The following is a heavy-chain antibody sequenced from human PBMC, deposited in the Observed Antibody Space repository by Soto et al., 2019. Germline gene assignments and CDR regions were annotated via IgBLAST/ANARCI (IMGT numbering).Heavy chain of an antibody. J-gene: IGHJ4*02. CDR1: GFTFSSYG. D-gene: IGHD1-1*01. Sequence: SLRLSCAASGFTFSSYGMHWVRQAPGKGLEWVAVISYDGSNKYYADSVKGRFTISRDNSKITLYLQMNSLRAEDTAVYYCAKHPGATHLDYWGQGPLVTVSS. V-gene: IGHV3-30*18. CDR3: AKHPGATHLDY. CDR2: ISYDGSNK.